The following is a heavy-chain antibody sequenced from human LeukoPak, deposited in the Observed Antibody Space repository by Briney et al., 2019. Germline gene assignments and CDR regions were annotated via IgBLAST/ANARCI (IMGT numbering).Heavy chain of an antibody. V-gene: IGHV1-2*02. J-gene: IGHJ4*02. CDR3: ARVGITIFGVVPDY. D-gene: IGHD3-3*01. CDR2: INPNSGGT. CDR1: GYTYTGYY. Sequence: ASVKVSCKASGYTYTGYYMHWVRQDPGQGLEWMGWINPNSGGTNYAQKFQGRVTMTRDTSISTAYMELSRLRSDDTAVYYCARVGITIFGVVPDYWGQGTLVTLSS.